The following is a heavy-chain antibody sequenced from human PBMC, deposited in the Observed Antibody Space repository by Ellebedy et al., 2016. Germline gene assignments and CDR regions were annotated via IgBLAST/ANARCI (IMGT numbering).Heavy chain of an antibody. D-gene: IGHD2-21*02. CDR3: ARQRYGDHFDV. J-gene: IGHJ4*02. CDR2: IFSDGST. Sequence: GESLKISCTASAFTVSESYMSWVRQAPGKGLEWVSSIFSDGSTYYEDSVQGRFSISRDTSNNTVSLQMHSLRADDTAVYYCARQRYGDHFDVWGQGTVVTVTA. CDR1: AFTVSESY. V-gene: IGHV3-53*01.